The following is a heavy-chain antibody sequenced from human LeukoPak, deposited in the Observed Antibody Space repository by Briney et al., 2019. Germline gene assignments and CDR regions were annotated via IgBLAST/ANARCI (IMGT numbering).Heavy chain of an antibody. CDR2: ISWNSNTM. J-gene: IGHJ6*03. V-gene: IGHV3-9*01. CDR1: GFIFDDYA. D-gene: IGHD1-26*01. Sequence: GGSLRLSCAASGFIFDDYAMHWVREAPGKGLEWVSGISWNSNTMGYADSVKGRFTISRDNAKNSLYLQMNSLRAEDTALYYCAKDAGGYYYYYMGVRGKGTTVTISS. CDR3: AKDAGGYYYYYMGV.